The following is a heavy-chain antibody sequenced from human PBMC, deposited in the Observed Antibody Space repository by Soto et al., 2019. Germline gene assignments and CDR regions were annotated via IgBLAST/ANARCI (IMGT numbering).Heavy chain of an antibody. Sequence: DVQLVESGGGLVQPGGSLRLSCAASGFIVSRNYMTWLRQAPGKGLEWVSVINNGGGTYYTESVKGRFTISRDNSKSTLYLEMNDLRVEDTAVYYCATGALTHAATGYWGQGTLVTVSS. D-gene: IGHD3-3*02. CDR2: INNGGGT. V-gene: IGHV3-66*01. CDR1: GFIVSRNY. CDR3: ATGALTHAATGY. J-gene: IGHJ4*02.